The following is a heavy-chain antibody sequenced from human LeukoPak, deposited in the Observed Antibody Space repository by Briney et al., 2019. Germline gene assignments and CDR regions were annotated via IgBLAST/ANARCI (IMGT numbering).Heavy chain of an antibody. CDR2: IIPILGIA. Sequence: SVKVSCKASGGTFGSYAISWVEQAPGQGLEWMGRIIPILGIANYAQKFQGRVTITADKSTSTAYMELSSLRSEDTAVYYCARSGTTVALDAFDIWGQGTMVTVSS. J-gene: IGHJ3*02. D-gene: IGHD4-17*01. V-gene: IGHV1-69*04. CDR3: ARSGTTVALDAFDI. CDR1: GGTFGSYA.